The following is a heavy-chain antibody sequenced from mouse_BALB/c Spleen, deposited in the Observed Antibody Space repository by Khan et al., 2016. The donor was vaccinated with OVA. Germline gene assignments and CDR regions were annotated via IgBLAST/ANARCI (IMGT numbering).Heavy chain of an antibody. J-gene: IGHJ3*01. D-gene: IGHD2-4*01. CDR3: ARRGYDYGRGALFAY. CDR1: GFSLANYS. CDR2: IWSAGST. V-gene: IGHV2-2*02. Sequence: QVQLQQPGPGLVQPSQSLSITCTVSGFSLANYSVHWIRQSPGKGLEWLGVIWSAGSTDYNAAFMSRMTITQDNSRSQVFVKMNSLQPNDTAIYYCARRGYDYGRGALFAYWGQGTLVTVSA.